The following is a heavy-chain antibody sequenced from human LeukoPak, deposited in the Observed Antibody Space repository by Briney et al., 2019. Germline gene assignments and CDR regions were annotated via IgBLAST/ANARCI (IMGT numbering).Heavy chain of an antibody. Sequence: GASMKVSCKASGYTFTGYYMHWVRQAPGQGLEWMGWINPNSGGTNYAQKFQGRVTMTRDTSISTAYMELSRLRSDDTAVYYCARDPPVIVGNYYFDYWGQGTLVTVSS. V-gene: IGHV1-2*02. CDR2: INPNSGGT. CDR3: ARDPPVIVGNYYFDY. CDR1: GYTFTGYY. J-gene: IGHJ4*02. D-gene: IGHD2-21*01.